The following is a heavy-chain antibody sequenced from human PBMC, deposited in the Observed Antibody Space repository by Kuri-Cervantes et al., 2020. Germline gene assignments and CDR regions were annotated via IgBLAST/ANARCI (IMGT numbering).Heavy chain of an antibody. CDR1: GGSISSYY. J-gene: IGHJ5*02. D-gene: IGHD6-13*01. V-gene: IGHV4-4*07. CDR2: IYTSGST. CDR3: ARDSEFPVVWQQLVLFAWYWFDP. Sequence: SETLSLTCTVSGGSISSYYWSWIRQPAGKGLEWIGRIYTSGSTNYNPSLKSRVTMSVDTSKNQFSLKLSSVTAADTAVYYCARDSEFPVVWQQLVLFAWYWFDPWGQGTLVTVSS.